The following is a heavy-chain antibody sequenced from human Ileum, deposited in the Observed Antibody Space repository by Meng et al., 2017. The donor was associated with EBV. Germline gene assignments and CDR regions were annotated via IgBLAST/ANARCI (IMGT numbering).Heavy chain of an antibody. CDR1: AGPCSSSDYY. J-gene: IGHJ4*02. V-gene: IGHV4-39*01. CDR3: ARSIVVVPAAIYY. Sequence: LPRLELAQRVSSLAAPLSAPCLYLAGPCSSSDYYWGWIRQPPGKGLVWMGSIYYSGSTYYNPSLKSRVTISVDTSKNQFSLKLSSVTAADTAVYYCARSIVVVPAAIYYWGQGTLVTVSS. CDR2: IYYSGST. D-gene: IGHD2-2*01.